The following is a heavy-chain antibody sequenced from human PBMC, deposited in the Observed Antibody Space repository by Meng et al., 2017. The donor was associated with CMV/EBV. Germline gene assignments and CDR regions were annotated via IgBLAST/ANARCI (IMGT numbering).Heavy chain of an antibody. CDR2: IYYSGST. CDR1: GGSISSYY. D-gene: IGHD2-21*01. CDR3: ARRGSIHGWFDP. V-gene: IGHV4-59*12. Sequence: SETLSLTCTVSGGSISSYYWSWIRQPPGKGLEWIGYIYYSGSTNYNPSLKSRVTISVDTSKNQFSLKLSSVTAADTAVYYCARRGSIHGWFDPWGQGTLVTVSS. J-gene: IGHJ5*02.